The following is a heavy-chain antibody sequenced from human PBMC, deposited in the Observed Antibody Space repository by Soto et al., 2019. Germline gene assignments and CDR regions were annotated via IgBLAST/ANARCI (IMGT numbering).Heavy chain of an antibody. V-gene: IGHV3-23*01. J-gene: IGHJ4*02. Sequence: EVQLLESGGGLVQPGGALRLSCAASGFTFSSHAMCWVRQAPGKGLEWISGISAGSEGAYYADSVKGRFTISRDNSNNTLYLQMNSLRAEDTGVYYCARDLWWYLHWGQGTLVSVSS. CDR1: GFTFSSHA. D-gene: IGHD2-15*01. CDR3: ARDLWWYLH. CDR2: ISAGSEGA.